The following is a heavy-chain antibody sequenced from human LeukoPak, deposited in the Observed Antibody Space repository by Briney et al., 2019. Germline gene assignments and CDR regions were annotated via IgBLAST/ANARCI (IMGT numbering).Heavy chain of an antibody. V-gene: IGHV4-34*01. D-gene: IGHD3-3*01. Sequence: SETLSLTCAVYGGSFSGYYWSWIRQPPGKGLEWLGEINHSGSTNYNPSLKSRVTISVDTSKNQFSLKLSSVTAADTAVYYCARGSGTIFGVVNPNDYYYYYGMDVWGQGTTVTVSS. J-gene: IGHJ6*02. CDR2: INHSGST. CDR1: GGSFSGYY. CDR3: ARGSGTIFGVVNPNDYYYYYGMDV.